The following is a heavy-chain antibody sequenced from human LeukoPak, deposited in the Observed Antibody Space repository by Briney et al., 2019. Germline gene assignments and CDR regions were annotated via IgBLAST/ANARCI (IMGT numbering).Heavy chain of an antibody. CDR1: GFTFSSYG. V-gene: IGHV3-21*04. Sequence: PGGSLRLSCAASGFTFSSYGMSWVRQAPGKGLEWVSLISSSSSHIHYADSVRGRFTISRDNAKNSLYLQMKSLRAEDTAVYYCAIRGSYRAFDYWGQGTLVTVSS. CDR3: AIRGSYRAFDY. CDR2: ISSSSSHI. D-gene: IGHD3-10*01. J-gene: IGHJ4*02.